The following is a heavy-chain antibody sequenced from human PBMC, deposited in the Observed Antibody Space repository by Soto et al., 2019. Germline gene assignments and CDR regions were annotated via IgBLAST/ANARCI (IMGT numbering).Heavy chain of an antibody. Sequence: ASVKVSCKASGYTFTSYDINWVRQATGQGLEWMGWMNPNSGNTGYAQKFQGWVTMTRDTSISTAYMELSRLRSDDTAVYYCARGLCSGGSCYNAAFDIWGQGTMVTVSS. CDR2: MNPNSGNT. CDR3: ARGLCSGGSCYNAAFDI. J-gene: IGHJ3*02. D-gene: IGHD2-15*01. CDR1: GYTFTSYD. V-gene: IGHV1-8*01.